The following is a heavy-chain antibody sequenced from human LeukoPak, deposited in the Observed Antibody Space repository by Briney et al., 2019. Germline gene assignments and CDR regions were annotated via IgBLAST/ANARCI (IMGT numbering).Heavy chain of an antibody. CDR1: GFTFSSYS. CDR2: ISSSSSYI. J-gene: IGHJ4*02. CDR3: ARVSSGSYYDDY. V-gene: IGHV3-21*01. D-gene: IGHD3-10*01. Sequence: PGGSLRLSCAASGFTFSSYSMNWVRHAPGKGLEWVSSISSSSSYIYYADSVKGRFTIPRDNAKNSLYLQMNSLRAEDTAVYYCARVSSGSYYDDYWGQGTLVTVSS.